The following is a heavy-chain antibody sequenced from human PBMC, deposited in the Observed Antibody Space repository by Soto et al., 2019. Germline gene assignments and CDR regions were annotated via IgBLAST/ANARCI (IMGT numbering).Heavy chain of an antibody. J-gene: IGHJ4*02. Sequence: SETLSLTCTVSGGSISSYYWSWIRQPPGKGLEWIGYIYYSGSTNYNPSLKSRVTISVDTSKNQFSLKLSSVTAADTAVYYCAAGRDYYDSSGSWGQGTLVTVSS. V-gene: IGHV4-59*01. CDR1: GGSISSYY. CDR2: IYYSGST. D-gene: IGHD3-22*01. CDR3: AAGRDYYDSSGS.